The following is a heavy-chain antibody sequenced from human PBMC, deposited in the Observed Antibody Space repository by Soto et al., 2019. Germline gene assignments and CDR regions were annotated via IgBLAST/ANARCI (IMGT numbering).Heavy chain of an antibody. Sequence: QVQLVQSGAEVKKPGASVKVSCKASGYTFTSYGISWVRQAPGQGLEWLGWISAHNGNTNYAQKLQGRVTMTTDTSTRTAYMELRSLRSDDTAVYYCARIPNPSGYGYGLWDFDYWGQGTLVTVSS. J-gene: IGHJ4*02. D-gene: IGHD5-18*01. V-gene: IGHV1-18*01. CDR2: ISAHNGNT. CDR1: GYTFTSYG. CDR3: ARIPNPSGYGYGLWDFDY.